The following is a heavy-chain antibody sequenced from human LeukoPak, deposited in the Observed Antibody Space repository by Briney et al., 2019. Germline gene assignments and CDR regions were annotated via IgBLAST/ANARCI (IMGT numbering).Heavy chain of an antibody. V-gene: IGHV4-39*07. CDR3: ARNFYASSGYYLDDFYFDF. CDR1: GASIISDTYY. CDR2: IYYSGST. D-gene: IGHD3-22*01. J-gene: IGHJ4*02. Sequence: SETLSLTCTVSGASIISDTYYWGRIRQPPGKGREWIGSIYYSGSTYYSPSLKSRVTMSVDTSTNQFSLKLISVTAADTALYYCARNFYASSGYYLDDFYFDFWGQGTLVTVSS.